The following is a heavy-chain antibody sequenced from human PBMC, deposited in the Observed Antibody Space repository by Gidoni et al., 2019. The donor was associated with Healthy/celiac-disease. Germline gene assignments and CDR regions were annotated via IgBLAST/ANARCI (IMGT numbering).Heavy chain of an antibody. CDR1: VFNISRSS. CDR2: ISGSGGST. CDR3: AKARPPHMIVAPGVFDY. J-gene: IGHJ4*02. V-gene: IGHV3-23*01. D-gene: IGHD3-22*01. Sequence: EGQMLESGGGLVQPRGSLRLSCEASVFNISRSSMSWVRQAPGKGLEWVSAISGSGGSTYSADSVKGRFTISRDNSKNTLYLQMNSLRAEDTAVYYCAKARPPHMIVAPGVFDYWGQGTLVTVSS.